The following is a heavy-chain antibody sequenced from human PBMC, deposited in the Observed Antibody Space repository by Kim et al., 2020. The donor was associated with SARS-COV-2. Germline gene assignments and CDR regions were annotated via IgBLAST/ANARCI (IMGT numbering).Heavy chain of an antibody. D-gene: IGHD6-19*01. J-gene: IGHJ4*02. Sequence: YADSVKGRFTISRDNAKNSLYLQMNSLRAEDTAVYYCARSEQWLGRTPDYWGQGTLVTVSS. CDR3: ARSEQWLGRTPDY. V-gene: IGHV3-21*01.